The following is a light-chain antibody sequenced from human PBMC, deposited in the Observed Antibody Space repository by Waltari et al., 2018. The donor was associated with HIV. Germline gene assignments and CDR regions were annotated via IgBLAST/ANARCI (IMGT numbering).Light chain of an antibody. CDR2: DVS. CDR1: SSDVGGYNY. Sequence: QSALTQPASVSGSPGQSITLSRTGTSSDVGGYNYVSWYQQHSGKGPKLIIYDVSNRPSGVSNRFSGSKSGNTASLTISGLQAEDEADYYCCSYTSTSSFVMFGGGTKLTVV. V-gene: IGLV2-14*01. J-gene: IGLJ3*02. CDR3: CSYTSTSSFVM.